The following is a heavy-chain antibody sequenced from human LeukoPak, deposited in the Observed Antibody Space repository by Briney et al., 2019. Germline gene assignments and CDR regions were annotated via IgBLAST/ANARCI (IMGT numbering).Heavy chain of an antibody. CDR3: SRGSGRSRYYYYYMDV. D-gene: IGHD3-10*01. J-gene: IGHJ6*03. CDR2: MNPNSGNT. CDR1: GYTFTSYG. V-gene: IGHV1-8*02. Sequence: ASVKVSCKASGYTFTSYGISWVRQAPGQGLEWMGWMNPNSGNTGYAQKFQGRVTMTRNTSISTAYMELSSLRSEDTAVYYCSRGSGRSRYYYYYMDVWGKGTTVTISS.